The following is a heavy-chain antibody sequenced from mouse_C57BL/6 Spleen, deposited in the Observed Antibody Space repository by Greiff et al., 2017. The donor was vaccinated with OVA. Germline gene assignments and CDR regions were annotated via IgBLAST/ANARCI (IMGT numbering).Heavy chain of an antibody. V-gene: IGHV3-6*01. CDR1: GYSITSGYY. J-gene: IGHJ1*03. Sequence: EVKLQESGPGLVKPSQSLSLTCSVTGYSITSGYYWNWIRQFPGNKLEWMGYISYDGSNNYNPSLKNRISITRDTSKNQFFLKLNSVTTEDTATYYCASTIYYGYDGGYFDVWGTGTTVTVSS. D-gene: IGHD2-2*01. CDR2: ISYDGSN. CDR3: ASTIYYGYDGGYFDV.